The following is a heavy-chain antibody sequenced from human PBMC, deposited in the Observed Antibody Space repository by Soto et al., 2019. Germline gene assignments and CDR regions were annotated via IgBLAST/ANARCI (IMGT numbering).Heavy chain of an antibody. J-gene: IGHJ3*02. D-gene: IGHD3-22*01. CDR2: ISAYNGNT. CDR1: GYTFTSYG. V-gene: IGHV1-18*01. CDR3: ARTGGRYYDSSVFYPYDVFDI. Sequence: QVQLVQSGAEVKKPGASVKVSCKASGYTFTSYGISWVRQAPGQGLEWMGWISAYNGNTNYAQKLQGRVTMTTDTPTRTANLGLRSLGSDDTAVNYCARTGGRYYDSSVFYPYDVFDIWGQGQWSPSLQ.